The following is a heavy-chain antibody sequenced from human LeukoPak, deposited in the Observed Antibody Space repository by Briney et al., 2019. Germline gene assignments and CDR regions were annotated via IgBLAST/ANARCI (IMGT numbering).Heavy chain of an antibody. V-gene: IGHV3-23*01. Sequence: GGSLRLSCAASGFTFRNYAMSWVRQAPGKGLEWVSAISGSGGNTYYADSVMGRFSISRDNSKNTLYLQMNSLRADDTAVYFCARRSITMVRGSHYYFDYWGRGTLVTVSS. J-gene: IGHJ4*02. D-gene: IGHD3-10*01. CDR3: ARRSITMVRGSHYYFDY. CDR1: GFTFRNYA. CDR2: ISGSGGNT.